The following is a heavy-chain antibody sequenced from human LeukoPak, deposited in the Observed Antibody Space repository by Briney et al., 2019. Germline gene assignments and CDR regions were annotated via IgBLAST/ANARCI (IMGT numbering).Heavy chain of an antibody. D-gene: IGHD3-22*01. Sequence: SESLSLTCTVSGYSISSGYYWGWIRQPPGKGLEWIGSIYHSGSTYYNPSLKSRVTISVDTSKNQFSLKLSSVTAADTAVYYCARDLNTYYYDSSGRAFDIWGQGTMVTVSS. CDR1: GYSISSGYY. CDR3: ARDLNTYYYDSSGRAFDI. CDR2: IYHSGST. J-gene: IGHJ3*02. V-gene: IGHV4-38-2*02.